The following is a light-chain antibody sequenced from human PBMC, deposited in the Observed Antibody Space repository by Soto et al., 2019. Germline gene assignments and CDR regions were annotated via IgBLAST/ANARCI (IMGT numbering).Light chain of an antibody. V-gene: IGKV1-5*01. J-gene: IGKJ3*01. Sequence: DIQMTQSPSTLSASVGDRVTITCRASQSISSWLAWYQQKPGKAPKLLIYDASSLESGVPSRFSGSGSGTEFTLTASSLQPEDFAVYYCQQYNNWPFTFGPGTKVDIK. CDR2: DAS. CDR3: QQYNNWPFT. CDR1: QSISSW.